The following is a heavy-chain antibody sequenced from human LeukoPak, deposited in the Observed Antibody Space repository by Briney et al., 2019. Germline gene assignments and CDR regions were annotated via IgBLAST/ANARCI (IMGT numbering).Heavy chain of an antibody. V-gene: IGHV4-59*01. Sequence: SETLSLTCTVSGGSISSYYWSWIRQPPGKGLEWIGYIYYSGSTNYKSSLKSRVTISVDTSKKQFSLKLSSVTAADTAVYYCARETSQKGAHYMDVWGKGTTVTISS. D-gene: IGHD3-16*01. J-gene: IGHJ6*03. CDR2: IYYSGST. CDR3: ARETSQKGAHYMDV. CDR1: GGSISSYY.